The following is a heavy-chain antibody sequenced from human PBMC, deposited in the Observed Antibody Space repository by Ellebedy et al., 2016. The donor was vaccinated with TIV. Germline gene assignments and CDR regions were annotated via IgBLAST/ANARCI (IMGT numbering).Heavy chain of an antibody. V-gene: IGHV1-69*13. CDR3: ARVQGPRFGDLFYGLDV. J-gene: IGHJ6*02. Sequence: AASVKVSCKASGIIFTSYSYSWVRQAPGQGLEWMGGIIPIYRIARYAERFQGRATVTADESTGIAYLELSGLKSEDTAVYYCARVQGPRFGDLFYGLDVWGQGTTVAVSS. D-gene: IGHD3-10*01. CDR1: GIIFTSYS. CDR2: IIPIYRIA.